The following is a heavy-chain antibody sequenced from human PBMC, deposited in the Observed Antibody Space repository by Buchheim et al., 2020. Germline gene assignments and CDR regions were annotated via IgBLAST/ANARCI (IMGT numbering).Heavy chain of an antibody. CDR3: ARDRNSVVRPAPFFDY. CDR1: GFTFSSYW. CDR2: IKQDGSEK. D-gene: IGHD4-23*01. V-gene: IGHV3-7*01. Sequence: EVQLLESGGGLVQPGGSLRLSCAASGFTFSSYWMSWVRQAPGKGLEWVANIKQDGSEKYYVDSVKGRFTISRDNAKNSLYLQMNSLRAEDTAVYYCARDRNSVVRPAPFFDYWGQGTL. J-gene: IGHJ4*02.